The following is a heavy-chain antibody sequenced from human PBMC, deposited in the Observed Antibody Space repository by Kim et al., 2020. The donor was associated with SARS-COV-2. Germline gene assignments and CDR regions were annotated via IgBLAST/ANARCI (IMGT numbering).Heavy chain of an antibody. Sequence: ADAVKGRFTISRDNSKNTLYLQRNSLRAEDTAVYYCARDGAAAGNYYMDVWGKGTTVTVSS. V-gene: IGHV3-33*01. D-gene: IGHD6-13*01. J-gene: IGHJ6*03. CDR3: ARDGAAAGNYYMDV.